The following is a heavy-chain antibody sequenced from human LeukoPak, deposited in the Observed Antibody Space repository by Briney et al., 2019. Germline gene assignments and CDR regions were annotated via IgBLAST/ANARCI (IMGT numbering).Heavy chain of an antibody. Sequence: GGSLRLSCAASGLTFSSYWIHWVREAPGKGLVWVSRIDADGTITTYADSVKGRFTISRDNAKSTLYLQMNSLRAEDTAVYYCAIDMTGARDHWGQGTLVTVSS. CDR3: AIDMTGARDH. D-gene: IGHD3-9*01. CDR2: IDADGTIT. CDR1: GLTFSSYW. V-gene: IGHV3-74*01. J-gene: IGHJ4*02.